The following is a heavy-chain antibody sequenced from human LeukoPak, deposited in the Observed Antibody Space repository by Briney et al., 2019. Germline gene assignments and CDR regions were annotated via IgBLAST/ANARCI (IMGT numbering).Heavy chain of an antibody. Sequence: GRPLRLSCAASGFTFSSYAMSWVRQAPGKGLEWVSAISGSGGSTYYADSVKGRFTISRDNSKNTLYLQMNSLRAEDTAVYYCAKGMIVVVDAFDIWGQGTMVTVSS. J-gene: IGHJ3*02. CDR3: AKGMIVVVDAFDI. D-gene: IGHD3-22*01. CDR1: GFTFSSYA. CDR2: ISGSGGST. V-gene: IGHV3-23*01.